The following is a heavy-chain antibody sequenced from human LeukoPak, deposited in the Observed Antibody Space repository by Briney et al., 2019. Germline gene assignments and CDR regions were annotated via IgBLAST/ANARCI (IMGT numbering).Heavy chain of an antibody. V-gene: IGHV4-34*01. CDR3: ARHRRYYYDSSGYYAALFDY. Sequence: PSETLSLTCAVYGGSFSGYYWSWIRQPPGKGLEWIGEINHSGSTNYNPSLKSRVTISVDTSKNQFSLKLSSVTAADTAVYYCARHRRYYYDSSGYYAALFDYWGQGTLVTVSS. D-gene: IGHD3-22*01. J-gene: IGHJ4*02. CDR2: INHSGST. CDR1: GGSFSGYY.